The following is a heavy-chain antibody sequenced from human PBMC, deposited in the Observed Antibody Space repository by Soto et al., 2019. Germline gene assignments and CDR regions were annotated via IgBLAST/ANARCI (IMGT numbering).Heavy chain of an antibody. D-gene: IGHD6-6*01. CDR2: ISSSSSYI. J-gene: IGHJ4*02. CDR1: GFTFSSYS. CDR3: ARDHSAAAREKSFDY. Sequence: PGGSLRLSCAASGFTFSSYSMNWVRQAPGKGLEWVSSISSSSSYIYYADSVKGRFTISRDNAKNSLYLQMNSLRAEDTAVYYCARDHSAAAREKSFDYWGQGTLVTVSS. V-gene: IGHV3-21*01.